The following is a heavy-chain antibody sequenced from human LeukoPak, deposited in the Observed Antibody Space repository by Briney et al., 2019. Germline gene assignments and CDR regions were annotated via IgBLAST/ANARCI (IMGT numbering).Heavy chain of an antibody. V-gene: IGHV4-34*01. CDR2: INHGGIT. J-gene: IGHJ4*02. CDR1: GGSFSDYY. CDR3: AKSGGYGLIDY. Sequence: PSETLSLTCAVYGGSFSDYYWSWIRQSPGKGLEWIGDINHGGITKYNPSLKSRVTMSVDTSKNQFSLRLSSVTAADTAMYYCAKSGGYGLIDYWGQGTLVTVSS. D-gene: IGHD1-26*01.